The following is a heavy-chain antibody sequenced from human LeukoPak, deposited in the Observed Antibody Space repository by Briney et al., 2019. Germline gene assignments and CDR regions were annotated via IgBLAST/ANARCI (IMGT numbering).Heavy chain of an antibody. V-gene: IGHV1-46*01. Sequence: ASVKVSCKASGYTFTSYYMHWVRQAPGQGLEWMGMINPSGGSTTYAQKFQGRLTMTRDTSTSTVYMELSSLRSEDTAVYYCAREERISMVRGVIIGGNWFDPWGQGTLVTVSS. CDR1: GYTFTSYY. CDR2: INPSGGST. CDR3: AREERISMVRGVIIGGNWFDP. D-gene: IGHD3-10*01. J-gene: IGHJ5*02.